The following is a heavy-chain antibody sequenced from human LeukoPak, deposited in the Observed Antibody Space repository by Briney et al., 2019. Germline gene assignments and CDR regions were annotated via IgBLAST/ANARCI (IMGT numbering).Heavy chain of an antibody. D-gene: IGHD5-12*01. V-gene: IGHV3-30*01. CDR3: ARGGFFDY. J-gene: IGHJ4*02. Sequence: GGSLRLSCAASGFTVSSNYMSWVRQAPGKGLEWVAVISYDGSNKYYADSVKGRFTISRDNSKNTLYLQMNSLRAEDTAVYYCARGGFFDYWGQGTLVTVSS. CDR1: GFTVSSNY. CDR2: ISYDGSNK.